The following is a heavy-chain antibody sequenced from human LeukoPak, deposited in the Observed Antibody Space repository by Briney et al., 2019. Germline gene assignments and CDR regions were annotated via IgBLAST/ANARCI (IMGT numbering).Heavy chain of an antibody. CDR2: IYGSDDKT. Sequence: GGSLRLSCAASGFTFSNAWMSWVRQASGKGLELVSGIYGSDDKTVYGDAVKGRFTISRDNSKNTLYLQMNSLRADDTAVYYCAKTQGYYDAWGQGALVTVSS. CDR1: GFTFSNAW. J-gene: IGHJ5*02. CDR3: AKTQGYYDA. D-gene: IGHD2-15*01. V-gene: IGHV3-23*01.